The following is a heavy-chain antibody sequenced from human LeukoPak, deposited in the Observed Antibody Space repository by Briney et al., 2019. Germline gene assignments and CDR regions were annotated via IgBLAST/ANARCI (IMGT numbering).Heavy chain of an antibody. V-gene: IGHV3-7*01. Sequence: PGGSLRLSCAASGFTFSNYWINWVRQAPGKGLEWVANINQDGSERYYVDSVKGRFSISRDNAKNSVYLQMNSLRAEDTAVYYCARLAWGMDVWGQGTTVAVSS. CDR1: GFTFSNYW. J-gene: IGHJ6*02. CDR2: INQDGSER. CDR3: ARLAWGMDV. D-gene: IGHD2-15*01.